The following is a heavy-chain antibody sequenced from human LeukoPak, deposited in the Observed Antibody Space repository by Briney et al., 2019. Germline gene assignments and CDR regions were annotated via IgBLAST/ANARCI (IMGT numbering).Heavy chain of an antibody. J-gene: IGHJ4*02. Sequence: GESLEISCQGSGYSFTSYWIGWVRPVPGRGLEWMGIIYPGDSDTRYSPPFQGQVTISADKSNSTAYLQWSSLKASDTAMYYCARVSVYYFDYWGQGTLVTVSS. CDR3: ARVSVYYFDY. CDR1: GYSFTSYW. V-gene: IGHV5-51*01. CDR2: IYPGDSDT.